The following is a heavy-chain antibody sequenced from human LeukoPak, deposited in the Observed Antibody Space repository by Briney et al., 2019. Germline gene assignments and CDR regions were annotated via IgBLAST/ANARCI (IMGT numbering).Heavy chain of an antibody. CDR3: ASPWTSSFDY. D-gene: IGHD1-1*01. CDR1: GYSISSGYY. V-gene: IGHV4-38-2*02. Sequence: SETLSLTCTVSGYSISSGYYWGWIRQPPGKGLGWIGSIYHSGSTYYNPSLKSRVTISVDTSKNQFSLKLSSVTAADTAVYYCASPWTSSFDYWGQGTLVTISS. J-gene: IGHJ4*02. CDR2: IYHSGST.